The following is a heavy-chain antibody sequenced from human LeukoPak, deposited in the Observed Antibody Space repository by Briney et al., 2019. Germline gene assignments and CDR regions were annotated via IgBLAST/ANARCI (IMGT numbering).Heavy chain of an antibody. V-gene: IGHV3-7*01. CDR1: GFTFSESW. CDR2: INQDGSEV. D-gene: IGHD6-13*01. J-gene: IGHJ6*02. CDR3: ASSSWYYYGMDV. Sequence: GGSLRLSCAASGFTFSESWMTWVRQSPGKGLEWVANINQDGSEVNYVDSVKGRFTISRDNSKNTLYLQMNSLRAEDTAVYYCASSSWYYYGMDVWGQGTTVTVSS.